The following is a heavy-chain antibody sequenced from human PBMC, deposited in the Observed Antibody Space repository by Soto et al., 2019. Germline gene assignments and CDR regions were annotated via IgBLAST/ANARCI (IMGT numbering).Heavy chain of an antibody. CDR2: IGSGSSVT. J-gene: IGHJ4*02. D-gene: IGHD5-18*01. CDR1: GFIYSDYA. CDR3: ARAAPHGYDY. Sequence: PGGSLRLSCAASGFIYSDYAMSWVRQAQGERLEWLSYIGSGSSVTYYTDSVRDRFTISRDDAENSLYLRMNSLRDEDTAVYYCARAAPHGYDYWGQGTLVTVSS. V-gene: IGHV3-48*02.